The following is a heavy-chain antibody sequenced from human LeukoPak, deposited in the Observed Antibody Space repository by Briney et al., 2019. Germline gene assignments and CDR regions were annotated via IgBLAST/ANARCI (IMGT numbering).Heavy chain of an antibody. CDR1: GFTFSGYS. CDR3: ASLGYCSGGSCYARRDY. V-gene: IGHV3-21*04. Sequence: GGSLRLSCTASGFTFSGYSMNWIRQAPGKGLEWVSSFGTRSTSIYHAGSVKGRFTISRDNAKNSLYLQTNSLRAEDTALYYCASLGYCSGGSCYARRDYWGQGTLVTVSS. J-gene: IGHJ4*02. CDR2: FGTRSTSI. D-gene: IGHD2-15*01.